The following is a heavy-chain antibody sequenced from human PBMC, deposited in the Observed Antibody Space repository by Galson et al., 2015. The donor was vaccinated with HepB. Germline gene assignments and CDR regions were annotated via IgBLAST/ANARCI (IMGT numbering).Heavy chain of an antibody. V-gene: IGHV3-30-3*01. CDR3: ARGLYYYDSSGYFVHH. CDR2: ISYDGSND. D-gene: IGHD3-22*01. J-gene: IGHJ1*01. CDR1: GFTFDTFA. Sequence: SLRLSCAASGFTFDTFAMHWVRQAPGKGLEWVSLISYDGSNDYYADSVKGRFTVSRDDSKNTLFLQMNRLRPEDTAVYYCARGLYYYDSSGYFVHHWGLGTLVTVSS.